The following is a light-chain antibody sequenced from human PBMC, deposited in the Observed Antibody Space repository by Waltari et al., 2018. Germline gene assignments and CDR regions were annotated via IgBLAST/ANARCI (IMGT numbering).Light chain of an antibody. Sequence: DIQMTQSPPSLSASVGDSVTITCRASQTISNSLDWYQQKTGKAPKLLIYGSFILQSGVPSRFSGSGSGTDFTLTISSLQPEDFATYYCQQSSSSPITFGQGTRLEIK. J-gene: IGKJ5*01. CDR1: QTISNS. CDR3: QQSSSSPIT. V-gene: IGKV1-39*01. CDR2: GSF.